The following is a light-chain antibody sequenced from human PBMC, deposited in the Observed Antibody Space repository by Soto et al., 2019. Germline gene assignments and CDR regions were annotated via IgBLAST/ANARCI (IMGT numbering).Light chain of an antibody. V-gene: IGLV2-14*03. J-gene: IGLJ2*01. CDR2: DVN. CDR3: TSWTTSTTKI. CDR1: SSDIGAYNF. Sequence: QSALTQPASVSGSPGQSITISCTGTSSDIGAYNFVSWYQQHPCKAPKLMLYDVNIRPSGVSNRFSGSKSGNTASLTISGLQAEDEADYYCTSWTTSTTKIFGGGTKVTVL.